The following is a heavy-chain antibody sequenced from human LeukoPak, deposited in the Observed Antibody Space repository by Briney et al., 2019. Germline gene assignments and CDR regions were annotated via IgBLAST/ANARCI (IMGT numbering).Heavy chain of an antibody. V-gene: IGHV4-30-2*01. CDR2: IYHSGST. CDR1: GGSISSGGYY. J-gene: IGHJ3*02. CDR3: ARDHSSSSWMDSFEI. Sequence: SQTLSLTCTVSGGSISSGGYYWSWIRQPPGKGLEWIGYIYHSGSTYYNPSLKSRVTISVDRSKNQFSLKLSSVTAADTAVYYCARDHSSSSWMDSFEIWGPGTKVTVSS. D-gene: IGHD6-6*01.